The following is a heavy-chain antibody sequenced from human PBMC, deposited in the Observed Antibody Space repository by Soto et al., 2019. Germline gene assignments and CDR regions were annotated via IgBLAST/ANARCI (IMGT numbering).Heavy chain of an antibody. CDR1: GYTFTGYY. V-gene: IGHV1-2*04. CDR3: ARLTTVHTSARTDHTGYGMDV. J-gene: IGHJ6*02. CDR2: INPNSGGT. D-gene: IGHD4-17*01. Sequence: ASVKVSCKASGYTFTGYYMHWVRQAPGQGLEWMGWINPNSGGTNYAQKFQGWVTMTRDTSISTAYMELSRLRSDDTAVYYCARLTTVHTSARTDHTGYGMDVWGQGTTVTVYS.